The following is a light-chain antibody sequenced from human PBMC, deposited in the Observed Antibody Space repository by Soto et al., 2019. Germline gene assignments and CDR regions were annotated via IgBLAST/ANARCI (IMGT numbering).Light chain of an antibody. V-gene: IGKV1-9*01. CDR2: SAS. CDR1: QGISSF. Sequence: DIQLTQSPSFLSASGGDRVTITCRASQGISSFLAWYQQQPGKAPKLLIYSASTLQSGVPSRFSGSGSGTEFTLTISSLQPEDFATYYCQQLNSYPLTFGQGTKVEI. J-gene: IGKJ1*01. CDR3: QQLNSYPLT.